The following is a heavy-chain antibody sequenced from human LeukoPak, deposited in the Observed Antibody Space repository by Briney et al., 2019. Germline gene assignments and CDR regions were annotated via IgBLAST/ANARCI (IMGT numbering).Heavy chain of an antibody. CDR2: MNPNSGNT. D-gene: IGHD5-12*01. J-gene: IGHJ4*02. Sequence: GASVKVSCKASGYTFTSYDINWVRQATGQGLEWMGWMNPNSGNTGYAQKFQGRVTMTRNTSISTAYMELSSLRSEYTAVYYCAKFGGGYEPSNSWGQGTLVTVSS. CDR3: AKFGGGYEPSNS. V-gene: IGHV1-8*01. CDR1: GYTFTSYD.